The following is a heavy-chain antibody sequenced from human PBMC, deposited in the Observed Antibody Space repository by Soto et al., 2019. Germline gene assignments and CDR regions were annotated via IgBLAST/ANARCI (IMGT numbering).Heavy chain of an antibody. CDR2: INHSGST. V-gene: IGHV4-34*01. CDR3: ARGHGTSLRNWFHL. D-gene: IGHD2-2*01. CDR1: CGSFIVYY. J-gene: IGHJ5*02. Sequence: LSLTCAVYCGSFIVYYWSGIRQPPGKGLEWMGEINHSGSTNYNPSLKSRVTISVDTSKNQFSLKLSSVTAADTAGYYCARGHGTSLRNWFHLWGQGTLVTVYS.